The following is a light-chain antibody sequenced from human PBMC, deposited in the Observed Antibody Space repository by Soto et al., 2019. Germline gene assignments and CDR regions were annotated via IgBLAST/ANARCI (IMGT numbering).Light chain of an antibody. CDR1: SSDVGGYNY. CDR2: DVN. CDR3: SSYTSSSTLV. Sequence: QPVLTQPASVSGSPGQSITISCTGTSSDVGGYNYVSWYQQHPGKAPKLMIYDVNNRPSGVSNRFSGSKSGNTASLTISGLQAEDEADYYCSSYTSSSTLVFGTGTKVTVL. J-gene: IGLJ1*01. V-gene: IGLV2-14*01.